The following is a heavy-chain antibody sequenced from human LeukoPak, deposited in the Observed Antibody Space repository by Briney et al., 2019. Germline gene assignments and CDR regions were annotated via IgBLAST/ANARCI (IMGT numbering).Heavy chain of an antibody. D-gene: IGHD6-19*01. V-gene: IGHV4-39*01. Sequence: SETLSLTCTVSGGSISSSRHYWGWIRQPPGKGLEWIGTIFYSGSTYYNPSLKSRVTMSVDTSKNQFSLKLSSVTAADTAVYYCARQGYISGQGFRNNWFDPWGQGSLVTVSS. J-gene: IGHJ5*02. CDR3: ARQGYISGQGFRNNWFDP. CDR2: IFYSGST. CDR1: GGSISSSRHY.